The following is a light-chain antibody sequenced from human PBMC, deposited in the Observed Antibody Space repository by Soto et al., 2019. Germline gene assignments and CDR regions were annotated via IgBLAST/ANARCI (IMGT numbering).Light chain of an antibody. J-gene: IGLJ1*01. CDR2: DVS. V-gene: IGLV2-14*01. CDR3: SSYTSSSTSYI. CDR1: SSDVGGYNY. Sequence: QSGLTKRASVSGSAGQAGTISCTGTSSDVGGYNYVSWYQQHPGKAPKLMIYDVSNRPSGVSNRFSGSKSGNTASLTISGLQAEDEADYYCSSYTSSSTSYIFGTGTKVTVL.